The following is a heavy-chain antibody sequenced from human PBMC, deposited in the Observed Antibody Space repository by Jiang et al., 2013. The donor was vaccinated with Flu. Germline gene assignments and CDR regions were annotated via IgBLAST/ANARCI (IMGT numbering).Heavy chain of an antibody. J-gene: IGHJ6*02. CDR1: GYTFTSYG. D-gene: IGHD3-3*01. CDR3: ARDAVGGFLEWTRYYYYYGMDV. CDR2: ISAYNGNT. Sequence: SGAEVKKPGASVKVSCKASGYTFTSYGISWVRQAPGQGLEWMGWISAYNGNTNYAQKLQGRVTMTTDTSTSTAYMELRSLRSDDTAVYYCARDAVGGFLEWTRYYYYYGMDVWGQGTTVTVSS. V-gene: IGHV1-18*01.